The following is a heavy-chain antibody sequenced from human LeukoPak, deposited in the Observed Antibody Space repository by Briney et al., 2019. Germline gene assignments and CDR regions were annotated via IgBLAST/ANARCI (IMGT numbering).Heavy chain of an antibody. Sequence: GGSLRLSCVASGFTFSSYTMSWVRQAPGKGLEWVSAISGSGGSTYYADSVKGRFTISRDNSKNTLYLQMNSLRAEDTAVYYCATIVVVPAAIGYWGQGTLVTVSS. CDR1: GFTFSSYT. CDR2: ISGSGGST. D-gene: IGHD2-2*01. J-gene: IGHJ4*02. CDR3: ATIVVVPAAIGY. V-gene: IGHV3-23*01.